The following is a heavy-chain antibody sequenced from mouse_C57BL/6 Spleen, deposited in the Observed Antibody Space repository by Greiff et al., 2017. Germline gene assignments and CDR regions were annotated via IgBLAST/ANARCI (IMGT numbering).Heavy chain of an antibody. CDR2: ISSGCSTI. CDR1: GFTFSAYG. J-gene: IGHJ4*01. Sequence: EVMLVVSGGGLVKPGGSLKLSCAASGFTFSAYGMHWVRQAPETGLEWVAYISSGCSTIYYADTVMGRFTIYRDNAKNTLFLQMTSLRSEDTAMYYCARDDYGRYWGQGTSVTVSS. CDR3: ARDDYGRY. D-gene: IGHD1-1*01. V-gene: IGHV5-17*01.